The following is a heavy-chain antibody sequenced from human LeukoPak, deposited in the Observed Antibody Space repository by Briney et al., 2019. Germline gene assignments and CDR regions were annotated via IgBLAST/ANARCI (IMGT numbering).Heavy chain of an antibody. CDR1: GYTFTGYY. V-gene: IGHV1-2*02. CDR3: ASARGGAGDFDY. J-gene: IGHJ4*02. D-gene: IGHD2-21*01. CDR2: INPNSGGT. Sequence: ASVTVSCTASGYTFTGYYMHWVRQAPAQGLEWMGWINPNSGGTNYAQKFQGRVTMTRDTSISTAYMELSRLRSDDTAVYYCASARGGAGDFDYWGQGTLVTVSS.